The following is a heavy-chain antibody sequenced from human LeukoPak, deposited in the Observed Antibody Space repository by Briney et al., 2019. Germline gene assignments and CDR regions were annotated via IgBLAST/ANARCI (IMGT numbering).Heavy chain of an antibody. Sequence: ETLSLTCTVSGGSISSYYWSWVRQAPGKGLEYVANIKEDGSEKNYMDSAKGRFTISRDNAKNSLYLQMNSLRAEDTGIYYCARGGWLDDWGQGTLVTVSS. J-gene: IGHJ4*02. V-gene: IGHV3-7*03. CDR3: ARGGWLDD. CDR1: GGSISSYY. D-gene: IGHD2-15*01. CDR2: IKEDGSEK.